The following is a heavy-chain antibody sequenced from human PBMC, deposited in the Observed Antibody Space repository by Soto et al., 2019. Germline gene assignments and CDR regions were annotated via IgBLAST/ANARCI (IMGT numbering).Heavy chain of an antibody. CDR1: GGSFSGYY. D-gene: IGHD4-17*01. Sequence: PSETLSLTCAVYGGSFSGYYWSWIRQPPGKGLGWIGEINHSGSTNYNPSLKSRATISVDTSKNQFSLKLTSVTAADTAVYYCARLPLNGDYADYWGQGTLVTVSS. J-gene: IGHJ4*02. CDR3: ARLPLNGDYADY. CDR2: INHSGST. V-gene: IGHV4-34*01.